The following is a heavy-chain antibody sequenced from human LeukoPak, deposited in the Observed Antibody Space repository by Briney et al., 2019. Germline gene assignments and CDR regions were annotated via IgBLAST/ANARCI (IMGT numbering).Heavy chain of an antibody. CDR3: AGSPRWFFDL. J-gene: IGHJ2*01. CDR1: GYSISSGYF. V-gene: IGHV4-38-2*01. Sequence: SETLSLTCDVSGYSISSGYFWGWIRQPPGKGLEWIGSIYHVGNAYQNPSLKSRVTISRDTSKNQFSLKLTSVTTADTAVYYCAGSPRWFFDLWGRGTLVTVSS. CDR2: IYHVGNA.